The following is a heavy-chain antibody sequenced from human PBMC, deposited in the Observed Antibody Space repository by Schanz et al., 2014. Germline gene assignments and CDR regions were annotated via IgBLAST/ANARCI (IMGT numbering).Heavy chain of an antibody. CDR1: GFNFSDYA. CDR2: ISGGGGTT. D-gene: IGHD1-1*01. Sequence: EVHLLESGGGLVPPGGSLRLSCAASGFNFSDYAMCWVRQAPGKGLEWVSAISGGGGTTYYTDSVKGRITISRDNSKNTLYLQMISRRAEDTAVYFCAKIERNEDWGQGTLVTVSS. CDR3: AKIERNED. J-gene: IGHJ4*02. V-gene: IGHV3-23*01.